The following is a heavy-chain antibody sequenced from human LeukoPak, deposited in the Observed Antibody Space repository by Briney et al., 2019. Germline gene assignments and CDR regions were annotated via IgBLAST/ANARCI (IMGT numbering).Heavy chain of an antibody. V-gene: IGHV3-30*18. D-gene: IGHD3-10*01. CDR3: AKQGGDIGMVRGVISYYYMDV. CDR1: GFTFSSYG. Sequence: GGSLRLSCAASGFTFSSYGMHWVRQAPGKGLEWVAVISYDGSNKYYADSVKGRFTISRDNSKNTLYLQMNSLRAEDTAVYYCAKQGGDIGMVRGVISYYYMDVWGKGTTVTVSS. J-gene: IGHJ6*03. CDR2: ISYDGSNK.